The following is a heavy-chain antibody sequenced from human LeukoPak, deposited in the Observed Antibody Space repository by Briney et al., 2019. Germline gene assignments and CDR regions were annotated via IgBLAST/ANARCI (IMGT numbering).Heavy chain of an antibody. Sequence: GGSLRLSCVGSAFTLRSYGMNWVRQAPGKGPEWVSSISSGSTSKKYADSVKGRFAISRDNANNSLYLQMNSLRAEDTALYYCAKDIAAAGTGWYFDLWGRGTLVTVSS. D-gene: IGHD6-13*01. CDR1: AFTLRSYG. J-gene: IGHJ2*01. CDR2: ISSGSTSK. CDR3: AKDIAAAGTGWYFDL. V-gene: IGHV3-21*04.